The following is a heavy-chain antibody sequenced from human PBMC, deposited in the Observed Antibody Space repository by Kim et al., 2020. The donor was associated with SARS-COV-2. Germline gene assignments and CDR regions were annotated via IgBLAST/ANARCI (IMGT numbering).Heavy chain of an antibody. Sequence: ASVKVSCKASGYIFTNYYIHWVRQAPGQGLEWMGIVNPNGGGTNYAQIFQGRVTMTSDTSTTTVYMELSILRSEDTAMYYCARRIYCSSSSCYREYTFD. CDR1: GYIFTNYY. D-gene: IGHD2-2*02. J-gene: IGHJ3*02. CDR2: VNPNGGGT. V-gene: IGHV1-46*01. CDR3: ARRIYCSSSSCYREYTFD.